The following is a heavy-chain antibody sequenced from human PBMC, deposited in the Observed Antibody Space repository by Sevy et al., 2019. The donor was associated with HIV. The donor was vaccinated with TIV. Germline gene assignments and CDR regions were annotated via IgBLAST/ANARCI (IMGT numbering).Heavy chain of an antibody. D-gene: IGHD2-2*02. J-gene: IGHJ6*02. CDR1: GFTVSSNY. CDR3: ARDRRDFSTSCYTADYYGMDV. V-gene: IGHV3-66*03. CDR2: IYSCGST. Sequence: GGSLRLSCAASGFTVSSNYMSWVRQAPGKGLEWVSVIYSCGSTYYADSVKGRFTISRDNSKNTLYLQMNSLRAEDTAVYYCARDRRDFSTSCYTADYYGMDVWGQGTTVTVSS.